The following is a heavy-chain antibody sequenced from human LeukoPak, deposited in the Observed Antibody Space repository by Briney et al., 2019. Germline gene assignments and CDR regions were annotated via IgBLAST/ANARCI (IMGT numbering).Heavy chain of an antibody. CDR1: GFTFSDYY. CDR3: ARVMDIVVVVAGEGAFDI. V-gene: IGHV3-11*04. Sequence: GGSLRLSCAASGFTFSDYYMSWIRQAPGKGLEWVSYISSSGSTIYYADSVKGRFTISRDNAKNSLYLQMNSLRAEDTAVYYCARVMDIVVVVAGEGAFDIWGQGTMVTVSS. D-gene: IGHD2-15*01. J-gene: IGHJ3*02. CDR2: ISSSGSTI.